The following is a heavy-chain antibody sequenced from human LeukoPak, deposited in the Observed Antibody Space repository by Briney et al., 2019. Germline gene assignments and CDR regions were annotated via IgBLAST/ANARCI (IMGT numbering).Heavy chain of an antibody. J-gene: IGHJ4*02. Sequence: SETLSLTCTVSGGSISSSSYYWGWIRQPPGKGLEWIGSIYYSGSTYYNPSLKSRVTISVDTSKNQFSLKLSSVTAADTAVYYCARGGWRNFDYWGQGTLVTVSS. CDR1: GGSISSSSYY. CDR2: IYYSGST. V-gene: IGHV4-39*07. D-gene: IGHD2-15*01. CDR3: ARGGWRNFDY.